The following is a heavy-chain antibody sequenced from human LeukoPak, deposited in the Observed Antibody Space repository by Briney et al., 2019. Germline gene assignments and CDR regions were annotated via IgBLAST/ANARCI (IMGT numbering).Heavy chain of an antibody. CDR3: ARGPSYYYDSSGYYTWYYFDY. CDR2: IYSGGST. Sequence: GGSLRLSCAASGFTVSSNYMSWVRQAPGKGLEWVSVIYSGGSTYYADSVKGRFTISRDNSKNTLYLQMNSLRAEDTAVYYCARGPSYYYDSSGYYTWYYFDYWGQGTLGTVSS. V-gene: IGHV3-66*01. J-gene: IGHJ4*02. D-gene: IGHD3-22*01. CDR1: GFTVSSNY.